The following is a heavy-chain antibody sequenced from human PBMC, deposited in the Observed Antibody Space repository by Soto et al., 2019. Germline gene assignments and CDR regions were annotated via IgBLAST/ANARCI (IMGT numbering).Heavy chain of an antibody. J-gene: IGHJ4*02. V-gene: IGHV4-59*12. Sequence: SETLSLTCTVSGGSISSYYWSWIRQPPGKGLERIGYIYYSGSTNYNPSLKSRVTISVDTSKNQFSLKLSSVTAADTALFYCAGRAYYYDSSGSGIDYWGQGTLVTVSS. CDR2: IYYSGST. CDR1: GGSISSYY. D-gene: IGHD3-22*01. CDR3: AGRAYYYDSSGSGIDY.